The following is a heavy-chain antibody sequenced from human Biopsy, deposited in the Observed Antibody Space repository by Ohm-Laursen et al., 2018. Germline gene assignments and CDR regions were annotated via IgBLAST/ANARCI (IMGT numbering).Heavy chain of an antibody. Sequence: ASVKVSCKASGYTFTGYSCHWVRQAPGQRLEWVGWIDPNSGRANYAQKFQGRITMTTDTSIITAYLEVSSLTSDDSAVYFCARASAYGVFDIWGQGTTVTVSS. CDR3: ARASAYGVFDI. CDR2: IDPNSGRA. J-gene: IGHJ3*02. D-gene: IGHD4/OR15-4a*01. CDR1: GYTFTGYS. V-gene: IGHV1-2*02.